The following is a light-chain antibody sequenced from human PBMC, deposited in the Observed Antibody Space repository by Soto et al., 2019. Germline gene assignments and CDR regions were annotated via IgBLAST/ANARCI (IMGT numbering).Light chain of an antibody. V-gene: IGKV1-5*03. CDR3: QQYSGSST. Sequence: DIQMTQSPSTLSASVGDGVTITCRASQSIDYWLAWYQQKPGKAPELLIHKASNLKSGVPSRFSGSGSGTEFTLSISSLQPEDFATYYCQQYSGSSTFGQGTNLEIK. CDR1: QSIDYW. J-gene: IGKJ2*01. CDR2: KAS.